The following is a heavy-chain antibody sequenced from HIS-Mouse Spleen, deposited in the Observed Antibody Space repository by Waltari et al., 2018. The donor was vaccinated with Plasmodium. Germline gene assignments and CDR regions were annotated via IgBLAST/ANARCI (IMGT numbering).Heavy chain of an antibody. Sequence: QLQLQESGPGLVKPSETLSLTCTVSGGSISSSSYYWGWISQPPGKGLVWIGSFYDSGITYNNPSLKSRVTISVDTSKNLFSLRLSSVTAADTAVYYCARDRITGTSYFDYWGQGTLVTVSS. CDR2: FYDSGIT. CDR1: GGSISSSSYY. CDR3: ARDRITGTSYFDY. J-gene: IGHJ4*02. V-gene: IGHV4-39*07. D-gene: IGHD1-7*01.